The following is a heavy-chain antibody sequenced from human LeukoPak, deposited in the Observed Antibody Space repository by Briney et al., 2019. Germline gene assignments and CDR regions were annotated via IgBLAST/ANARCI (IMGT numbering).Heavy chain of an antibody. Sequence: GRPLTLSCAASGFTFSSYGMHWVRQAPGKGLEWVADISYDGSNKYYADSVKGRFTISRDNSKNTLYLQMNSLRAEDTAVYYCVTIMVTFGGVIPHQNAFDIWGQGTMVTVSS. CDR2: ISYDGSNK. D-gene: IGHD3-16*01. V-gene: IGHV3-30*03. J-gene: IGHJ3*02. CDR1: GFTFSSYG. CDR3: VTIMVTFGGVIPHQNAFDI.